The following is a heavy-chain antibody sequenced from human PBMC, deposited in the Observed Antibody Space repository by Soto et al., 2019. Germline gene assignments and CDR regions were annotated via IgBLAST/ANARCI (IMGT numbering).Heavy chain of an antibody. J-gene: IGHJ6*02. V-gene: IGHV3-23*01. CDR3: VRDFEYAVFAMGGGRDV. CDR1: GFTFNNYA. Sequence: EVQLLESGGGFVQPGGSMRLSCVASGFTFNNYAMNWVRQAPGKGPEWVSDMSGSGGSTFYADSVRGRFTTSRDTSKQTVYLQRDRLRVEDTAIDKCVRDFEYAVFAMGGGRDVWGRGTTVTV. CDR2: MSGSGGST. D-gene: IGHD2-8*01.